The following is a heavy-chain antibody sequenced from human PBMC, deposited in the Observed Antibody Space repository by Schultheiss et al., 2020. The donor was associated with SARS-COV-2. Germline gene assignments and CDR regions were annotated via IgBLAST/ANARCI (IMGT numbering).Heavy chain of an antibody. V-gene: IGHV2-70*04. J-gene: IGHJ4*02. D-gene: IGHD3-3*01. CDR3: ARTLGPEITILDY. CDR2: IDWDDDK. CDR1: GFSLSSKGMR. Sequence: QTLSLTCSFSGFSLSSKGMRVSWIRQPPGKALEWLGRIDWDDDKFYSTSLKTRLTISNDTSKNQVVLTMTNMDPVDTATYYCARTLGPEITILDYWGQGTLVTVSS.